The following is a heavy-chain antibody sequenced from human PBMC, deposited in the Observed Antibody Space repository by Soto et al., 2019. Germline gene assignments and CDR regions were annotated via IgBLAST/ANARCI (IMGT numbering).Heavy chain of an antibody. CDR1: GFTFSDYY. Sequence: GGSLRLSCAASGFTFSDYYMSWIRQAPGKGLEWVSYISSSGSTIYYADSVKGRFTISRDNAKNSLYLQMNSLRAEDTAVYYCARDYTSWPSRDYFDYWGQGTLVTVS. J-gene: IGHJ4*02. CDR2: ISSSGSTI. V-gene: IGHV3-11*01. CDR3: ARDYTSWPSRDYFDY. D-gene: IGHD5-12*01.